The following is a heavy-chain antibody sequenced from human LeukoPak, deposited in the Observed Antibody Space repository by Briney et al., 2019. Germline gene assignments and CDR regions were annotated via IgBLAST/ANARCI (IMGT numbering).Heavy chain of an antibody. Sequence: GGSLRLSCAASGFTFSDYNMRWIRQAPGKGLEWVSSISRSGSTKYYADSVKGRFTISRDNAKNSLFLQMNSLRAEDTAVHYCARVLRYCSGGNCYSGGLGYMDVWGKGTTVTISS. D-gene: IGHD2-15*01. CDR2: ISRSGSTK. V-gene: IGHV3-11*01. CDR3: ARVLRYCSGGNCYSGGLGYMDV. J-gene: IGHJ6*03. CDR1: GFTFSDYN.